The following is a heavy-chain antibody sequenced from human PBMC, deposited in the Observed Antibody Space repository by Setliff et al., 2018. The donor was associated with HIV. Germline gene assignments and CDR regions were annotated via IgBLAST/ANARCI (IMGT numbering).Heavy chain of an antibody. CDR1: GGSRGSITRYY. V-gene: IGHV4-59*01. D-gene: IGHD1-1*01. CDR3: ATGLTFPSVFDV. J-gene: IGHJ3*01. Sequence: SETLSLTCTVSGGSRGSITRYYWSWLRQSPGRGLEWIGYTYNTGSTNYRPSLKSRLTISLDTSKNQFSLTLTSVTAADTAVYYCATGLTFPSVFDVWGQGTVVTVSS. CDR2: TYNTGST.